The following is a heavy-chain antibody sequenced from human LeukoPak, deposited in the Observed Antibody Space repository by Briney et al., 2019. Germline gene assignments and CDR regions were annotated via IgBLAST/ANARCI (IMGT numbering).Heavy chain of an antibody. V-gene: IGHV3-23*01. CDR1: GFTFSSDA. Sequence: PGGSLRLSCAASGFTFSSDAMSWVRQAPGKGLEWGSAISGSGGSTYYADSGKGRFTISRDNSKNTLDLQMNSLRAEDTAVYYCAKDGGQGIAAAGPDYWGQGTLVTVSS. J-gene: IGHJ4*02. CDR2: ISGSGGST. D-gene: IGHD6-13*01. CDR3: AKDGGQGIAAAGPDY.